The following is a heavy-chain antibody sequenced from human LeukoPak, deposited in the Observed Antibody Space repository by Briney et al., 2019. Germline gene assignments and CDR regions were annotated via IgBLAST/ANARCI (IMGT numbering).Heavy chain of an antibody. V-gene: IGHV3-23*01. D-gene: IGHD3-22*01. Sequence: GGSLRLSCAASGFTFSDYATSWVRQAPEKGLEWVSTISHVGGTYYADFVRGRFTISRDDSKNMVYLQMDSLRAEDTAVYYCAKDREYDDSCDYNGWGQGTLVTVSS. CDR3: AKDREYDDSCDYNG. CDR1: GFTFSDYA. CDR2: ISHVGGT. J-gene: IGHJ4*02.